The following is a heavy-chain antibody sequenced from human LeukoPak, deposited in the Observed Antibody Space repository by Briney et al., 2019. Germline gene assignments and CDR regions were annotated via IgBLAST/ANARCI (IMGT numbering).Heavy chain of an antibody. CDR2: INLGDFDT. Sequence: GESLKISCEVSGHRFTNHWIGWVRQLPGKGLGWMGIINLGDFDTKYSPSFQGQVTISLDKSISTAYLQWRSLKASDTAMYYCARRPYSGSPNWFDPWGQGTLVTVSS. CDR3: ARRPYSGSPNWFDP. J-gene: IGHJ5*02. CDR1: GHRFTNHW. D-gene: IGHD1-26*01. V-gene: IGHV5-51*01.